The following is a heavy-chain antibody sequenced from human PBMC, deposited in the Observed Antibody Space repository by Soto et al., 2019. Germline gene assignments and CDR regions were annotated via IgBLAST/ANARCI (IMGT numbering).Heavy chain of an antibody. CDR2: IIPIFGTA. J-gene: IGHJ6*02. D-gene: IGHD3-22*01. CDR3: ARHYDSSASSYYGMDV. CDR1: GGTFSSYA. Sequence: QVQLVQSGAEVKKPGSSVKVSCKASGGTFSSYAISWVRQAPGQGLEWMGGIIPIFGTADYAQKFQGRVTITADESTSTAYRELRSLISEYTAVYYCARHYDSSASSYYGMDVRGQGTTVTVSS. V-gene: IGHV1-69*12.